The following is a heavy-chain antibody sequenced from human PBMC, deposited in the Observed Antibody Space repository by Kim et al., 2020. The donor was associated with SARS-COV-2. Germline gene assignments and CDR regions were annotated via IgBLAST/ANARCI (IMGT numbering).Heavy chain of an antibody. CDR3: ATSPAVAGTYYYYYGMDV. D-gene: IGHD6-19*01. J-gene: IGHJ6*02. CDR2: FDPEDGET. Sequence: ASVKVSCKVSGYTLTELSMHWVRQAPGKGLEWMGGFDPEDGETIYAQKFQGRVTMTEDTSTDTAYMELSILRSEDTAVYYCATSPAVAGTYYYYYGMDVWGQGTTVTVSS. CDR1: GYTLTELS. V-gene: IGHV1-24*01.